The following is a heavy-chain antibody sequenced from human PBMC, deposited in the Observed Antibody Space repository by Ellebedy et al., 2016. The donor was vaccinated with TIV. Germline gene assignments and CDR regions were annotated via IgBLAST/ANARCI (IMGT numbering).Heavy chain of an antibody. V-gene: IGHV3-30*02. D-gene: IGHD2-2*03. CDR3: AKDTDMDD. Sequence: ADSVKGRFTISRDNSKNTLYLQMNSLRAEDTAVYYCAKDTDMDDWGQGTLVTVSS. J-gene: IGHJ4*02.